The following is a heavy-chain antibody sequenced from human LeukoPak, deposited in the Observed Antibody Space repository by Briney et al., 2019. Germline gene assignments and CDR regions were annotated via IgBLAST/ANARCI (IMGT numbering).Heavy chain of an antibody. D-gene: IGHD3-22*01. J-gene: IGHJ3*02. CDR1: GFTVSSNY. V-gene: IGHV3-53*01. Sequence: GGSLRLSCAASGFTVSSNYMSWVRQAPGKGLEWVSVIYSGGSTYYADSVKGRFTISRDNSKNTLYLQMNSLRAEDTAVYYCARDSHYDSSGVRAFDIWGQGTMVTVSS. CDR2: IYSGGST. CDR3: ARDSHYDSSGVRAFDI.